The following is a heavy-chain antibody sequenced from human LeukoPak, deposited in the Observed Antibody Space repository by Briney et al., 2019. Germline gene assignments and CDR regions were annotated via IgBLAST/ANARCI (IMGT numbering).Heavy chain of an antibody. Sequence: SETLSLTCTVSGGSISSYYWSWIRQPPGKGLEWIGYIYYSGTTNYNPSLKSRVTISVDTSKNQFSLKLSSVTAADTAVYYCARGVYIAAAQYSYWGQGTLVTVSS. D-gene: IGHD6-13*01. J-gene: IGHJ4*02. CDR2: IYYSGTT. CDR1: GGSISSYY. V-gene: IGHV4-59*01. CDR3: ARGVYIAAAQYSY.